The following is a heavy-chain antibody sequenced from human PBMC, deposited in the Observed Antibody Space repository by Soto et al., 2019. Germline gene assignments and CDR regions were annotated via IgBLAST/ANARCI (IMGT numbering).Heavy chain of an antibody. Sequence: QLQLQESGPGLVKPSEPLSLTCTVSGGSIRSSTYYWGWIRQPPGKGLEWIGSTNHNPPLKSRVPVSVDPSKNQFSLSLNSVTAADTAVYYCARHVRGFYGLGSYDLCDYLVQGTLVTVSS. CDR1: GGSIRSSTYY. CDR2: T. V-gene: IGHV4-39*01. CDR3: ARHVRGFYGLGSYDLCDY. D-gene: IGHD3-10*01. J-gene: IGHJ4*02.